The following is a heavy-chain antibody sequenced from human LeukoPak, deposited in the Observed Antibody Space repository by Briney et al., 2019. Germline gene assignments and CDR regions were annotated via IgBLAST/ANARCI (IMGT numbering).Heavy chain of an antibody. CDR3: ARSRSGWYFSY. Sequence: KTSETLSLTCAVYGGSFSSYYWGWIRQPPGKGLEWIGSIYYSGSTYYNPSLKSRVTISVDTSKNQFSLKLSSVTAADTAVYYCARSRSGWYFSYWGQGTLVTVSS. D-gene: IGHD6-19*01. J-gene: IGHJ4*02. CDR1: GGSFSSYY. V-gene: IGHV4-39*01. CDR2: IYYSGST.